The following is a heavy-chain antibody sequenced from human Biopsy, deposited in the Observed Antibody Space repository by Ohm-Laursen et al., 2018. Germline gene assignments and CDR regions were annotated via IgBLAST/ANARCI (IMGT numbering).Heavy chain of an antibody. D-gene: IGHD3-9*01. CDR1: GASVKTSGYF. CDR2: ISYNERT. Sequence: LSLTCSVSGASVKTSGYFWAWIRQRPGTGLEWIGYISYNERTHYNPSLTSRLAISFDTSNNRISLQLRSVSVADTAVYYCVREPKTGTAEAWYFDLWGRGSPVTVPS. V-gene: IGHV4-31*03. CDR3: VREPKTGTAEAWYFDL. J-gene: IGHJ2*01.